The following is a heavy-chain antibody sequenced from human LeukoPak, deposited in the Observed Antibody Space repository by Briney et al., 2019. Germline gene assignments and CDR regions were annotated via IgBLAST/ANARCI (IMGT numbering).Heavy chain of an antibody. CDR2: INSDGSRT. V-gene: IGHV3-74*01. CDR3: ARVITGSTYGQFDF. Sequence: GGSLRLSCTASGFTFSDYWMHWVRQAPGKGLVWVSRINSDGSRTNYADCVKGRFTISRDNAKNTVFLQMNSLTTEDAAVYYCARVITGSTYGQFDFWGQGALATVSS. CDR1: GFTFSDYW. D-gene: IGHD5-18*01. J-gene: IGHJ4*02.